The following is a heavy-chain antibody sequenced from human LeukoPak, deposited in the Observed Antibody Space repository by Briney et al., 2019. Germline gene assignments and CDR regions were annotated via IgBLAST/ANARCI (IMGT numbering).Heavy chain of an antibody. CDR3: ARGRLVRPPGYDY. CDR2: ISSSSTI. D-gene: IGHD3-9*01. V-gene: IGHV3-48*01. J-gene: IGHJ4*02. CDR1: EFTFSTYS. Sequence: GGSLRLSCAASEFTFSTYSMNWVRQAPGKGLEWVSYISSSSTIYYADSVKGRFTISRDNAKNSLFLQMNSLRAEDTAVYYCARGRLVRPPGYDYWGQGTLVTVSS.